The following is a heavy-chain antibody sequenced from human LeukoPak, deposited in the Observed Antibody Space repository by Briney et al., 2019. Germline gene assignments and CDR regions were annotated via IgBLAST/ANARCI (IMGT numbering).Heavy chain of an antibody. J-gene: IGHJ4*02. CDR1: GGSISSSSYY. Sequence: PSETLSLTCTVSGGSISSSSYYWGWIRQPPGKGLEWIGSIYYSGSTYYNPSLKSRVTISVDTSKNQFSLKLSSVTAADTAVYYCARSRGKRWLHNGIDYWGQGTLVTVSS. V-gene: IGHV4-39*07. D-gene: IGHD5-24*01. CDR2: IYYSGST. CDR3: ARSRGKRWLHNGIDY.